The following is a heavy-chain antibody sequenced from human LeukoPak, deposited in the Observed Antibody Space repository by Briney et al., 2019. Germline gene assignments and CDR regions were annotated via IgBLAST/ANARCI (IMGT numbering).Heavy chain of an antibody. Sequence: SVKVSCKASGGTFSSYAINWVRQAPGQGLEWMGRIIPILGIANYAQKFQGRVTITADKSTSTAYMELSSLRSEDTAVYYCARDYEVNYDFWSGYYHYWGQGTLVTVSS. D-gene: IGHD3-3*01. CDR3: ARDYEVNYDFWSGYYHY. V-gene: IGHV1-69*04. CDR1: GGTFSSYA. CDR2: IIPILGIA. J-gene: IGHJ4*02.